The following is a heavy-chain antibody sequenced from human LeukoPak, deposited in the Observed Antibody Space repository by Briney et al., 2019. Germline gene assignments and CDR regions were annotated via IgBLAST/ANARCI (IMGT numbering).Heavy chain of an antibody. D-gene: IGHD3-9*01. CDR2: ISSSRSYI. V-gene: IGHV3-21*01. J-gene: IGHJ4*02. Sequence: GGSLRLSCAASGFTFSSYSMNWVRQAPGKGLEWVSSISSSRSYIYYADSVKGRFTISNDNAKSSLYLQMNSLRAADTAGYYCARSGYYDILTGYPFDYWGQGTLVTVSS. CDR1: GFTFSSYS. CDR3: ARSGYYDILTGYPFDY.